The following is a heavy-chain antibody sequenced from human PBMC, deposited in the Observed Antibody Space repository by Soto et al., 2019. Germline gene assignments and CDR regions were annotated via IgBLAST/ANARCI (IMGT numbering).Heavy chain of an antibody. D-gene: IGHD3-3*01. CDR2: IFYSGTT. CDR3: ARLDFRSGYYGGRFDP. J-gene: IGHJ5*02. Sequence: SETLSLTCTVSGDSVNNNDFYWAWIRQPPGKGLEWVGTIFYSGTTYHNPSLKGRVTASVDRSENQFSLKLTSVTASDTAVYYCARLDFRSGYYGGRFDPWGQGTLVTVSS. CDR1: GDSVNNNDFY. V-gene: IGHV4-39*01.